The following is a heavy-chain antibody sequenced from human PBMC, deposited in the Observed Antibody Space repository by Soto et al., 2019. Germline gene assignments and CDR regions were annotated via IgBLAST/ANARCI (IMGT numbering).Heavy chain of an antibody. D-gene: IGHD5-12*01. Sequence: ASVKVSCKASGYTFTGYYMHWVRQAPGQGLEWMGWINPNSGGTNYAQKFQGRVTMTRDTSISTAYMELSRLSSDDTAVYYCARGGDGYNYLDYFDYWGQGTLVTVSS. V-gene: IGHV1-2*02. CDR2: INPNSGGT. J-gene: IGHJ4*02. CDR3: ARGGDGYNYLDYFDY. CDR1: GYTFTGYY.